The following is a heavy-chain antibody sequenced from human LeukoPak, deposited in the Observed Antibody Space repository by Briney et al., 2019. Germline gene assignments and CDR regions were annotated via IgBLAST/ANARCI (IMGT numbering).Heavy chain of an antibody. Sequence: GGSLRLSCAASGFTFSDYYMSWIRQAPGKGLEWVSYISSSGSTIYYADSVKGRFTVSRDDAKNSLYLRMNSLRAEDTAVYYCAKGPHYYDSSGYYWVWGQGTLVTVSS. D-gene: IGHD3-22*01. CDR2: ISSSGSTI. J-gene: IGHJ4*02. CDR1: GFTFSDYY. CDR3: AKGPHYYDSSGYYWV. V-gene: IGHV3-11*04.